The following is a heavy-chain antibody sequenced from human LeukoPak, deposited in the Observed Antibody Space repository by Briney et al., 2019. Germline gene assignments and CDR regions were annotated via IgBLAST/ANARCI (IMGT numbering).Heavy chain of an antibody. Sequence: TGGSLRLSCAASGFIFSSYAMHWVRQAPGKGLEWVAVISYDGSNKYYADSVKGRFTISRDNSKNRLYLQMNSLRAEDTAVYYCARVTATYYDFWSGWGAFNIWGQGTMVTVSS. J-gene: IGHJ3*02. CDR2: ISYDGSNK. CDR1: GFIFSSYA. CDR3: ARVTATYYDFWSGWGAFNI. V-gene: IGHV3-30-3*01. D-gene: IGHD3-3*01.